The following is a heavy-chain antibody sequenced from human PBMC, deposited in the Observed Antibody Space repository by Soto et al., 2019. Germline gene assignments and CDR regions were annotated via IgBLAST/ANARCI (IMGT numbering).Heavy chain of an antibody. CDR1: GYSFTSYW. Sequence: PGESLKISCKGSGYSFTSYWISWVRQMPGKGLEWMGRIDPSDSYTNYSPSFQGHVTISADKSISTAYLQWSSLKASDTAMYYCARRARTCRGGSCYFDYWGQGTLVTVSS. V-gene: IGHV5-10-1*01. CDR2: IDPSDSYT. D-gene: IGHD2-15*01. J-gene: IGHJ4*02. CDR3: ARRARTCRGGSCYFDY.